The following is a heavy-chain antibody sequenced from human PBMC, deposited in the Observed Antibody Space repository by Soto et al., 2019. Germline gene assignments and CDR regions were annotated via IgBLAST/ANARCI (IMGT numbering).Heavy chain of an antibody. D-gene: IGHD4-17*01. CDR2: ISGTGSTI. CDR3: ARETTVTTSLGYYYYYMDV. V-gene: IGHV3-11*01. Sequence: QVQLVESGGGLVKPGGSLRLSCAASGFTFSDYYMSWIRQSPGKGLELVSYISGTGSTISYADSVKGRFTISRDNAKNSLYLQMNSLRAEDTAVYYCARETTVTTSLGYYYYYMDVWGKGTTVTVSS. J-gene: IGHJ6*03. CDR1: GFTFSDYY.